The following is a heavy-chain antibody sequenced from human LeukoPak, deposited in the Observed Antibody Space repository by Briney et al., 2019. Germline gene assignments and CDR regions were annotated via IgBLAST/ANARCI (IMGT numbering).Heavy chain of an antibody. Sequence: SETLSLTCSVSGGSISSGSYYWNWIRQPAGEGLEWIGRIYTSGSTNYNPSLKSRVTMSVDTSKNQFSLKLSSVTAADTAVYYCARGTTSWGQGTLVTVSS. CDR3: ARGTTS. D-gene: IGHD2/OR15-2a*01. J-gene: IGHJ5*02. CDR1: GGSISSGSYY. CDR2: IYTSGST. V-gene: IGHV4-61*02.